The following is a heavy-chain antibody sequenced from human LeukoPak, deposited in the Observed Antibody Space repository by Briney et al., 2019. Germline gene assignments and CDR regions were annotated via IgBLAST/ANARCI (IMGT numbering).Heavy chain of an antibody. CDR1: GGSISSYY. CDR3: ARYGSGSYFGGYFDY. J-gene: IGHJ4*02. CDR2: IYYSGST. D-gene: IGHD3-10*01. Sequence: SETLSLTCTVSGGSISSYYWSWIRQPPGKGLEWIGYIYYSGSTNYNPSLKSRVTISVDTSKNQFSLKLSSVTTADTAVYYCARYGSGSYFGGYFDYWGQGTLVTVSS. V-gene: IGHV4-59*08.